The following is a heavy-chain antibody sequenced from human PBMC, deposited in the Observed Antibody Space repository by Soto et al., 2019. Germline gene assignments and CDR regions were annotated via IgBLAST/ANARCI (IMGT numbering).Heavy chain of an antibody. Sequence: KAXASLSLPCTVRGGCISSGDDYGSWIRQPPGKGLEWIGYIYYSGSTYYNPSLKSRVTISVDTSKNQFSLKLSSVTAADTAVYYCARDRESSSWYGGMDVWAQGTTVTVSS. CDR3: ARDRESSSWYGGMDV. J-gene: IGHJ6*02. CDR2: IYYSGST. CDR1: GGCISSGDDY. D-gene: IGHD6-13*01. V-gene: IGHV4-30-4*01.